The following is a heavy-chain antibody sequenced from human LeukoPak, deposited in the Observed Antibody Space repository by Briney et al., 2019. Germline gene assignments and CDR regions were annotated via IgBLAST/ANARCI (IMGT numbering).Heavy chain of an antibody. V-gene: IGHV1-2*06. Sequence: ASVKVSCKASGYTFTGCYMHWVRQAPGQGLEWMGRINPNSGGTNYAQKFQGRVTMTGDTSISTAYMELSRLRSDDTAVYYCARSAVRGVSDAFDIWGQGTMVTVSS. CDR2: INPNSGGT. CDR3: ARSAVRGVSDAFDI. J-gene: IGHJ3*02. D-gene: IGHD3-10*01. CDR1: GYTFTGCY.